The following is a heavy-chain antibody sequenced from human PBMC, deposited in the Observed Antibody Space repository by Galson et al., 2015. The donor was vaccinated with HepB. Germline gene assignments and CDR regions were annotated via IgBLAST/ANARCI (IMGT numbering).Heavy chain of an antibody. CDR1: GYTFTSYG. J-gene: IGHJ4*02. V-gene: IGHV1-18*01. Sequence: SCKASGYTFTSYGISWVRQAPGQGLEWMGWISAYNGNTNYAQKLQGRVTMTTDTSTSTAYMELRSLRSNDTAVYYCARGGMWIQLWLTSLYYFDYWGQGTLVTVSS. CDR2: ISAYNGNT. CDR3: ARGGMWIQLWLTSLYYFDY. D-gene: IGHD5-18*01.